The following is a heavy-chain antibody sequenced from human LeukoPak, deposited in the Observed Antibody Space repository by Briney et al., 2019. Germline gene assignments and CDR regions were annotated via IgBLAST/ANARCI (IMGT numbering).Heavy chain of an antibody. V-gene: IGHV1-2*02. Sequence: GASVKVSCKASGYTFTGYYMHWVRQAPGQGLEWMGWINPNSGGTNYAQKFQGRVTMTRDTSISTAYMELSRLRSDDTAVYYCARGGSSPPDYYYYMDVWGKGTTVTISS. CDR1: GYTFTGYY. CDR3: ARGGSSPPDYYYYMDV. CDR2: INPNSGGT. D-gene: IGHD3-16*01. J-gene: IGHJ6*03.